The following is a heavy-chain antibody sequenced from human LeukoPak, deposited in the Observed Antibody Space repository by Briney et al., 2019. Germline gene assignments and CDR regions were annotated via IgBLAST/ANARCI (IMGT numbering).Heavy chain of an antibody. V-gene: IGHV3-23*01. CDR2: IVGSGTTT. J-gene: IGHJ4*02. CDR1: GFTFSTYA. D-gene: IGHD2-2*01. Sequence: GGSLRLSCAASGFTFSTYAMNWVRQAPGKGLEWVSAIVGSGTTTYYADAVKGRFTISRDNSKNTVYLQMNSLRAEDTAVYYCAKANRYCSSTGGYDYWGQGTLATVSS. CDR3: AKANRYCSSTGGYDY.